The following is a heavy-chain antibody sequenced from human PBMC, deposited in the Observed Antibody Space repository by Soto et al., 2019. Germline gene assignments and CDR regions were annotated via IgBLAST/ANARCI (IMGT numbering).Heavy chain of an antibody. Sequence: SVKFACNAAAGTFSSYTISPVRQALGQGLEWMGRIIPILGIENYAKKFQGRVTITAEKSTSTAYMELSSLRSEETAVYYCASDIVATHAFDIWGQGTMVSVSS. V-gene: IGHV1-69*02. CDR3: ASDIVATHAFDI. CDR2: IIPILGIE. CDR1: AGTFSSYT. J-gene: IGHJ3*02. D-gene: IGHD5-12*01.